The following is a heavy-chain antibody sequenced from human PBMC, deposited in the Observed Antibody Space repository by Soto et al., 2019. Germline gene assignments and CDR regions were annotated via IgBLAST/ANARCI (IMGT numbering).Heavy chain of an antibody. V-gene: IGHV1-18*01. J-gene: IGHJ5*02. Sequence: GASVKVSCKASGYTFTSYGISWVRQAPGQGLEWMGWISAYNGNTNYAQKLQGRVTMTTDTSTSTAYMELRSLRSDDTAVYYCARDLYSGSYFNWFDPWGQGTLVTVS. CDR3: ARDLYSGSYFNWFDP. CDR1: GYTFTSYG. CDR2: ISAYNGNT. D-gene: IGHD1-26*01.